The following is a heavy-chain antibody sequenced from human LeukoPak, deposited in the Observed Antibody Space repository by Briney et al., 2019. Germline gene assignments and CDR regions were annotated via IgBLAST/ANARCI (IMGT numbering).Heavy chain of an antibody. CDR3: ALHHGSYYVGRWFDP. D-gene: IGHD1-26*01. J-gene: IGHJ5*02. CDR1: GFTFSSYA. CDR2: ISGSST. Sequence: GGSLRLSCAASGFTFSSYAMSWVRQAPGKGLERVSGISGSSTYYADSVKGRFTISRDNSKNTLYLQMNSLRAEDTAVYSCALHHGSYYVGRWFDPWGQGTLVTVSS. V-gene: IGHV3-23*01.